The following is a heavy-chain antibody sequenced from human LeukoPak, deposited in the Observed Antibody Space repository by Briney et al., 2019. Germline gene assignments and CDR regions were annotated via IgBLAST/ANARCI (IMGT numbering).Heavy chain of an antibody. CDR1: GGSISSGSYY. D-gene: IGHD1-14*01. V-gene: IGHV4-61*02. CDR2: IYTSGST. CDR3: ASQPFNRKYYFDY. Sequence: SQTLSLTCTVSGGSISSGSYYWSWIRQPAGKGLEWIGSIYTSGSTNYIPSLKSRLTISVDTSQNQFSLKLSSVTAADTAVYYCASQPFNRKYYFDYWGQGTLVTVSS. J-gene: IGHJ4*02.